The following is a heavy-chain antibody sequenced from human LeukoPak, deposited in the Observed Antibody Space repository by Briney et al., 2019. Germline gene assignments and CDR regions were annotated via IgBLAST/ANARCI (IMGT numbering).Heavy chain of an antibody. V-gene: IGHV4-61*08. CDR2: IYYSGST. Sequence: PSETLSLTCTVSGGSISSGGYYWSWVRQPPGKGLEWIGYIYYSGSTNYNPSLKSRVTISVDTSKNQFSLKLSSVTAADTAVYYCAREYDGVVDYWGQGTLVTVSS. CDR1: GGSISSGGYY. J-gene: IGHJ4*02. D-gene: IGHD3-3*01. CDR3: AREYDGVVDY.